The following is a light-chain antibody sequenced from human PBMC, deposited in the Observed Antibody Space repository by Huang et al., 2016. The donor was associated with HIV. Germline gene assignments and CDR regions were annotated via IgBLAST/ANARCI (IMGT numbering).Light chain of an antibody. CDR3: QQYNKWPLFT. CDR1: QSVTSN. V-gene: IGKV3-15*01. J-gene: IGKJ3*01. Sequence: EIVMTQSPATLSVSPGERATLSCRASQSVTSNLAWYQQKPGQAPRLLIYGVSTRATGIPARFSGSGSGTEFTLNINSLQSEDSAVYYCQQYNKWPLFTFGPGTKVEIK. CDR2: GVS.